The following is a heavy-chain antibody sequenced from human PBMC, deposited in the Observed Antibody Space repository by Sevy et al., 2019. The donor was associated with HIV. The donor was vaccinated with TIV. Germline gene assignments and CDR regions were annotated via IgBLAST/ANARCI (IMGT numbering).Heavy chain of an antibody. Sequence: GGSLRLSCAASGFTFSSYGMYWVRQAPGKGLEWVAVIWYDGSNKYYADSVKGRFTISRDNSKNTLYLQMNSLRAEDTAVYYCAREVTMVRGVIREENWFDPWGQGTLVTVSS. V-gene: IGHV3-33*01. CDR1: GFTFSSYG. CDR2: IWYDGSNK. J-gene: IGHJ5*02. CDR3: AREVTMVRGVIREENWFDP. D-gene: IGHD3-10*01.